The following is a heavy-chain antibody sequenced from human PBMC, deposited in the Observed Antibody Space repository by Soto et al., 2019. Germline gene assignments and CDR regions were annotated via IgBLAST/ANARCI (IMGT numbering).Heavy chain of an antibody. CDR1: GFSLSTSGVG. J-gene: IGHJ4*02. D-gene: IGHD3-10*01. Sequence: SGPTLVNPTQTLTLTCTFSGFSLSTSGVGVGWIRQPPGKALEWLALIYWDDDKRYSPSLKSRLTITKDTSKNQVVLTMTNMDPVDTATYYCAHRRGYYGSGSYNFDYWGQGTLVTVSS. CDR2: IYWDDDK. V-gene: IGHV2-5*02. CDR3: AHRRGYYGSGSYNFDY.